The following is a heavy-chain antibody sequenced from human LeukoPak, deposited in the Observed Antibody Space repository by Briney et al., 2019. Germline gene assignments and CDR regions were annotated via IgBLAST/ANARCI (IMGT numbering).Heavy chain of an antibody. D-gene: IGHD3-9*01. CDR2: INPSGGST. Sequence: ASVKVSCKASGYTFTSYGISWVRQAPGQGLEWMGLINPSGGSTSYAQKFQGRVTMTRDMSTSTVYMELSSLRSDDTAVYYCARGPHLRYFDWLLSQYNWFDPWGQGTLVTVSS. J-gene: IGHJ5*02. V-gene: IGHV1-46*01. CDR3: ARGPHLRYFDWLLSQYNWFDP. CDR1: GYTFTSYG.